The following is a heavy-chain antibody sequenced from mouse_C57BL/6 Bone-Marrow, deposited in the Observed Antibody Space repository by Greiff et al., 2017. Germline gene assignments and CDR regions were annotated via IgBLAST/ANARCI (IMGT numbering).Heavy chain of an antibody. D-gene: IGHD2-2*01. CDR3: ARDGGGYEGLAY. CDR2: INYDGSST. V-gene: IGHV5-16*01. CDR1: GFTFSDYY. Sequence: EVLLVESEGGLVQPGSSMKLSCTASGFTFSDYYMAWVRQVPEKGLEWVANINYDGSSTYYLDSLKSRFIISRDNAKNILYLQMSSLKSEDTATYYCARDGGGYEGLAYWGQGTLVTVSA. J-gene: IGHJ3*01.